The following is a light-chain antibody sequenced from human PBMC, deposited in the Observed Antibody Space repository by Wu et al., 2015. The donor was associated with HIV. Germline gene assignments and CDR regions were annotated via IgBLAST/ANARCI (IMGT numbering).Light chain of an antibody. CDR2: KAS. CDR3: QQYRA. J-gene: IGKJ1*01. V-gene: IGKV1-5*03. Sequence: QLTQSPSTLSASVGDRVTITCRASQRISTWVAWYQQKSGKAPKLLIFKASTLESGVPSRFSGSESGTEFTLTISSLQPDDFATYYCQQYRAFGQGTKVEIK. CDR1: QRISTW.